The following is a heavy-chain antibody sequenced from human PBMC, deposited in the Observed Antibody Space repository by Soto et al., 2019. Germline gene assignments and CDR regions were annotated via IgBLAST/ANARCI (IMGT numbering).Heavy chain of an antibody. V-gene: IGHV4-4*07. CDR1: GDSVSNHY. J-gene: IGHJ4*02. Sequence: LSLTCTVSGDSVSNHYWNWIRQPAGQGLEWLGRLYNDERTNYNPSLKSRLTMSMDTSKNQFSLKLTSVTAADSAVYFCAREPLAHSYFDFWGQGILVTVSS. CDR2: LYNDERT. CDR3: AREPLAHSYFDF.